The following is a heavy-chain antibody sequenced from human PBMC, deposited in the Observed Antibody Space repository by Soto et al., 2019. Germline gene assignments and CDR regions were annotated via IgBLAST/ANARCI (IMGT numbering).Heavy chain of an antibody. CDR3: ARQIYDSDTGPNFQYYFDS. V-gene: IGHV5-10-1*01. J-gene: IGHJ4*02. CDR1: GYSFAGYW. D-gene: IGHD3-22*01. Sequence: PGEFLKISWSGAGYSFAGYWITWVRQKPGKGLEWMGRIDPSDSQTYYSPSFRGHVTISVTKSITTVFLQWSSLRASDTAMYYCARQIYDSDTGPNFQYYFDSWGQGTPVTVSS. CDR2: IDPSDSQT.